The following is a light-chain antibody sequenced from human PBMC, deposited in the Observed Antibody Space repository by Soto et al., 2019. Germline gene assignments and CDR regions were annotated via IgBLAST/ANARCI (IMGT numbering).Light chain of an antibody. CDR1: SSDVGGYNY. CDR3: SSFTNTITRYA. CDR2: EVS. Sequence: QPASVSGSPGQSITISCTGTSSDVGGYNYVSWFQHHPGKAPKLIIYEVSYRPSGVSARFSGSKSGDTASLTISGLQAEDEADYYCSSFTNTITRYAFGTGTKLTVL. V-gene: IGLV2-14*01. J-gene: IGLJ1*01.